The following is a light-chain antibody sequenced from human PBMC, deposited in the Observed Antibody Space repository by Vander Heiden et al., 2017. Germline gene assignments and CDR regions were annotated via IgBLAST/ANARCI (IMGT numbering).Light chain of an antibody. CDR2: WAS. V-gene: IGKV4-1*01. CDR3: QQYYTNPPT. CDR1: QRVLYTSENKYF. Sequence: DIVMTQSPDALTVSLGERAPINCKSSQRVLYTSENKYFVSCYQQRPGAPTKLLIEWASTRESGVPGLYSGSWSGADFPITISSLQAEVVAIYYCQQYYTNPPTFGGGTKVEIK. J-gene: IGKJ4*01.